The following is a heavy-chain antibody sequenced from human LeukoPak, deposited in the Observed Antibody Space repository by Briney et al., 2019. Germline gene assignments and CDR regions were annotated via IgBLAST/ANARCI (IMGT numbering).Heavy chain of an antibody. CDR3: AKYTGTYFDY. Sequence: PSETLSLTCTVSGVPISRYYWSWIRQPPGKGLEWFGYVYYSASTNYNPSLKSRVTISVDTSKNQFSLKLSSVTAADTAVYYCAKYTGTYFDYWGQGTLVTVSS. D-gene: IGHD7-27*01. J-gene: IGHJ4*02. CDR2: VYYSAST. V-gene: IGHV4-59*08. CDR1: GVPISRYY.